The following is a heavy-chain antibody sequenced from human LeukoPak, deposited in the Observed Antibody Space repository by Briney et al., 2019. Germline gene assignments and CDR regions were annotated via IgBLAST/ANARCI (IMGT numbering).Heavy chain of an antibody. Sequence: GGSLRLSCAASRFTLSSYAMSLVRRAPGKGLEGVSAISVSGGSTYYADSVKGRFTISRDNSKNTLYLQMNSLRAEDTAVYYCAKDWARYCSGGSCLRGSYFDYWGQGTLVTVSS. D-gene: IGHD2-15*01. J-gene: IGHJ4*02. CDR1: RFTLSSYA. CDR3: AKDWARYCSGGSCLRGSYFDY. V-gene: IGHV3-23*01. CDR2: ISVSGGST.